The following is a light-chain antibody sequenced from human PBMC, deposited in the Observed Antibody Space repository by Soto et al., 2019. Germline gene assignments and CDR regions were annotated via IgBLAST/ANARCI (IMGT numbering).Light chain of an antibody. CDR3: QQRGTWPT. J-gene: IGKJ1*01. V-gene: IGKV3-11*01. CDR2: DAS. Sequence: EIVLTQSPATLSLPPGERATLSCRAGQSVSGYLAWYQQKPGQAPRLLIYDASSRANGIPARFTGSGSGTDFSLTISSLEPEDFAVYYCQQRGTWPTFGQGTRVEI. CDR1: QSVSGY.